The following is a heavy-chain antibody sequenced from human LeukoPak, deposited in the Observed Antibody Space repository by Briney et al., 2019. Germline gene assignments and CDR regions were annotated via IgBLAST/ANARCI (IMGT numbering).Heavy chain of an antibody. J-gene: IGHJ4*02. CDR2: ISYDGSNK. Sequence: GGSLRLSCAASGFTFRSYAMHWVRQAPGKGLEWVAVISYDGSNKYYADSVKGRFTISRDNSKNTLYLQMNSLRAEDTAVYYCARMSYFDYWGQGTLVTVSS. CDR3: ARMSYFDY. CDR1: GFTFRSYA. V-gene: IGHV3-30*04.